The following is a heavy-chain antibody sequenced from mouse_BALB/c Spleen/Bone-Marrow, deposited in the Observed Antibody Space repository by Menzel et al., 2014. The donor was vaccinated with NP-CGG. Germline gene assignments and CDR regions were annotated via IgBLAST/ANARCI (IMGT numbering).Heavy chain of an antibody. Sequence: EVMLVESGPSLVKPSQTLSLTCSVTGDSITSVYWNWIRKFPGNKLEYMGYISYSGNTYYNPSLKSRISITRDTSKNQYYLQLNSVTTEDTATYYCATYDGYCFDYWGQGTTLTVSS. J-gene: IGHJ2*01. D-gene: IGHD2-3*01. V-gene: IGHV3-8*02. CDR3: ATYDGYCFDY. CDR1: GDSITSVY. CDR2: ISYSGNT.